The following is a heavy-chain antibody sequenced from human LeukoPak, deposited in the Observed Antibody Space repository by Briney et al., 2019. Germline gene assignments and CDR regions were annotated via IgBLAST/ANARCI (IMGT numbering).Heavy chain of an antibody. Sequence: ASVKVSCKASGYTFTNYGISWMRQAPGQGLEWMGWINPNSGGTNYAQKFQGWVTMTRDTSISTAYMELSRLRSEDTAVYYCARGRWLQSDYWGQGTLVTVSS. V-gene: IGHV1-2*04. CDR2: INPNSGGT. CDR3: ARGRWLQSDY. CDR1: GYTFTNYG. D-gene: IGHD5-24*01. J-gene: IGHJ4*02.